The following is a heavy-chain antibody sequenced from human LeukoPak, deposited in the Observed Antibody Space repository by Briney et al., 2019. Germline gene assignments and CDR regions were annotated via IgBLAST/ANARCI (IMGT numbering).Heavy chain of an antibody. CDR2: ISSSGSTI. CDR3: PRASALPSYYYYYGMDV. V-gene: IGHV3-48*03. Sequence: GGSLRLYCAASGFTCSNYEMNWVRPAPGKGLEWISYISSSGSTIDYADSVKGRFTISRDNAKNSLYLQMNSLRVKDSAVYYCPRASALPSYYYYYGMDVWGQGTTVTVSS. J-gene: IGHJ6*02. CDR1: GFTCSNYE.